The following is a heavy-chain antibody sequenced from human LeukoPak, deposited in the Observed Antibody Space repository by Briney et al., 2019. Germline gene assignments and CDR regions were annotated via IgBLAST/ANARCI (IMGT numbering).Heavy chain of an antibody. D-gene: IGHD6-13*01. Sequence: PSETLSLTCTVSGGSISSYYWSWIRQPPGKGLEWIGYIYYSGSTNYNPSLKSRVTISVDTSKNQFSLKPSSVTAADTAVYYCARTYSSSWYGSDAFDIWGQGTMVTVSS. CDR1: GGSISSYY. CDR2: IYYSGST. V-gene: IGHV4-59*01. J-gene: IGHJ3*02. CDR3: ARTYSSSWYGSDAFDI.